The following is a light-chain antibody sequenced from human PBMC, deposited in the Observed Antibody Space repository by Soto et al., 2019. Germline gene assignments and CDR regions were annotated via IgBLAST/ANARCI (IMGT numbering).Light chain of an antibody. Sequence: EIVFTQSPGILSLSPGERASLSCGASQSISSSFLAWYQQKPGQAPRLLIYGASSRATGIPDRFSGSGSETDFTLTISRLEPEDFAVYYCQQYDNSTITFGQGTRLEIK. CDR2: GAS. CDR1: QSISSSF. V-gene: IGKV3-20*01. J-gene: IGKJ5*01. CDR3: QQYDNSTIT.